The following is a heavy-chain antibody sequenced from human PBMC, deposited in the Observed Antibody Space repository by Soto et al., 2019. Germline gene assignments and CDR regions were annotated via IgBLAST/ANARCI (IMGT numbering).Heavy chain of an antibody. CDR2: ISGSGGST. D-gene: IGHD3-10*01. Sequence: GGSLRLSCTASGFTFGDYAMSWFRQAPGKGLEWVSAISGSGGSTYYADSVKGRFTISRDNSKNTLYLQMNSLRAEDTAVYYCAKGRHGYYGSGSPGNPRPSDHYYYGMDVWGQGTTVTVSS. V-gene: IGHV3-23*01. CDR3: AKGRHGYYGSGSPGNPRPSDHYYYGMDV. J-gene: IGHJ6*02. CDR1: GFTFGDYA.